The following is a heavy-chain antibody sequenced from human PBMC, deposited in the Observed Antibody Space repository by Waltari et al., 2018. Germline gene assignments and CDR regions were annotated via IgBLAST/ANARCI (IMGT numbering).Heavy chain of an antibody. CDR2: ISGSGGST. D-gene: IGHD6-13*01. CDR3: AKAGIAAAGKDLRVY. V-gene: IGHV3-23*01. CDR1: GLTFRRYA. Sequence: EVQLLASGGSLVQPGGYLRLSGAASGLTFRRYAMCWCRPAPGKGLEWVSAISGSGGSTYYADSVKGRFTISRDNSKNTLYLQMNSLRAEDTAVYYCAKAGIAAAGKDLRVYWGQGTLVTVSS. J-gene: IGHJ4*02.